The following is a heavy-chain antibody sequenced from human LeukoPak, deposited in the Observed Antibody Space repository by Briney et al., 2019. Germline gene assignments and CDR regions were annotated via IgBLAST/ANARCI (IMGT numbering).Heavy chain of an antibody. J-gene: IGHJ4*02. CDR3: AKLYGSGPFDC. D-gene: IGHD3-10*01. CDR2: ISYDGSNK. V-gene: IGHV3-30*18. Sequence: PGGSLRLSCAASGFTFSSYGMHWVRQAPGKGLDWVAVISYDGSNKYYADSVKGRFTISRANSKNTLYLQMNSLRAEDTAVYYCAKLYGSGPFDCWGQGTLVTVSS. CDR1: GFTFSSYG.